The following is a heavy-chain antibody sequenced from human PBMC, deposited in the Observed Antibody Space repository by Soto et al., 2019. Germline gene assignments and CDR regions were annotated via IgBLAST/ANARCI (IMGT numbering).Heavy chain of an antibody. CDR3: ARARNYDILTGYQNWFGP. J-gene: IGHJ5*02. V-gene: IGHV4-59*01. Sequence: PSETLSLTCTVSGGSISSSYWSWIRQPPGKGLEWIGYIYYSGNANYNPSLKSRVTISLDTSNNQFSLNLSSVIAADTAIYYCARARNYDILTGYQNWFGPWGQGTLVTVS. CDR1: GGSISSSY. D-gene: IGHD3-9*01. CDR2: IYYSGNA.